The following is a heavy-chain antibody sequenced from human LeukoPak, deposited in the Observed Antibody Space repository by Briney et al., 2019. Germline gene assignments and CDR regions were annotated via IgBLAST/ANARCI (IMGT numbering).Heavy chain of an antibody. CDR3: ASADTAYYYYSMDV. J-gene: IGHJ6*02. CDR1: GGSISSSSYY. Sequence: SETLSLTCTVSGGSISSSSYYWGWIRQPPGKGLEWIGSIYYSGSSYYNPSLKSRVTISVDTSKNQFSLKLSSVTAADTAVYYCASADTAYYYYSMDVWGQGTTVTVSS. V-gene: IGHV4-39*07. CDR2: IYYSGSS. D-gene: IGHD5-18*01.